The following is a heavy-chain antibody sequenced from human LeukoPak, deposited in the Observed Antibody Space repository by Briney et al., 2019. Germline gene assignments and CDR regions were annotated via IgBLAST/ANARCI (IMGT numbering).Heavy chain of an antibody. V-gene: IGHV3-53*04. CDR1: GFTVSSNY. CDR3: ASSARGYSYGYGMDV. D-gene: IGHD5-18*01. Sequence: SGGSRRLSCAASGFTVSSNYMSWVRQAPGKGLEWVSVIYSGGSTYYADSVKGRFTISRHNSKNTLYLQMNSLRAEDTAVYYCASSARGYSYGYGMDVWGQGTTVTVSS. J-gene: IGHJ6*02. CDR2: IYSGGST.